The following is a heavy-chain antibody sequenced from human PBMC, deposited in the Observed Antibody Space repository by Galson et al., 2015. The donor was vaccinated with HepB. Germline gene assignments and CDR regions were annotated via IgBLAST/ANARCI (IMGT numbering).Heavy chain of an antibody. D-gene: IGHD3-9*01. V-gene: IGHV1-18*01. Sequence: SCKASGYTFTSYGISWLRQAPGQGLEWMGWISTYNDNTNYAQKFQGRVTMTTDTSTSTAYMELRSLRSDDTAVYYCARDFDILTGYNYYGMDVWGQGTTVTVSS. CDR1: GYTFTSYG. CDR2: ISTYNDNT. CDR3: ARDFDILTGYNYYGMDV. J-gene: IGHJ6*02.